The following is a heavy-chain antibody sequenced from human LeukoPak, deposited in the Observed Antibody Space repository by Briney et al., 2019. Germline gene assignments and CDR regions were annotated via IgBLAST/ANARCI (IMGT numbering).Heavy chain of an antibody. J-gene: IGHJ6*02. D-gene: IGHD2-2*01. CDR1: GGSISSYY. Sequence: PSETLSPTCTVSGGSISSYYWSWIRQPAGKGLEWIGRIYTSGSTNYNPSLKSRVTISVDTSKNQFSLKLSSVTAADTAVYYCARDGQLGYCSSTSCYFKNYYYGMDVWGQGTTVTVSS. CDR3: ARDGQLGYCSSTSCYFKNYYYGMDV. V-gene: IGHV4-4*07. CDR2: IYTSGST.